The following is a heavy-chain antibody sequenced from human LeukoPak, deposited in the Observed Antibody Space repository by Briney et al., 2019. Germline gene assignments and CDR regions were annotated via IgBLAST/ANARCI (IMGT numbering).Heavy chain of an antibody. D-gene: IGHD1-26*01. CDR2: ISAAGGNT. Sequence: GGSLRLFCAASGLTFSSYTMSWVRQAPGKGLEWVSAISAAGGNTYYADSVKGRFTISRDNSKNTLYLQMNSLRAEDTAVYSCAVPQWELLNWGQGTLVTVSS. CDR1: GLTFSSYT. CDR3: AVPQWELLN. V-gene: IGHV3-23*01. J-gene: IGHJ4*02.